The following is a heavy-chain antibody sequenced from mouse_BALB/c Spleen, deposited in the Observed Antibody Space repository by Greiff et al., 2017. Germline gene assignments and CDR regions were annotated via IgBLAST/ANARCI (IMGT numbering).Heavy chain of an antibody. J-gene: IGHJ4*01. Sequence: SYNQKFKGKATLTVDKSSSTAFMHLNSLTSEDSAVYYCAYGNYVYYYAMDYWGQGTSVTVSS. CDR3: AYGNYVYYYAMDY. V-gene: IGHV1S135*01. D-gene: IGHD2-1*01.